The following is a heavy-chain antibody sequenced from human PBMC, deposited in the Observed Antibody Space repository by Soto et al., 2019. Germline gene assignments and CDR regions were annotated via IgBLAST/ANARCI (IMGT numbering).Heavy chain of an antibody. CDR2: IIPIFGTA. V-gene: IGHV1-69*13. CDR1: GGTFSSYA. Sequence: SVKVSCKASGGTFSSYAISWVRQAPGQGLEWMGGIIPIFGTANYAQKFQGRVTITADESTSTAYMELSSLRSEDTAVYYCASYSGWYGDDAFDIWGQGTMVTVSS. J-gene: IGHJ3*02. D-gene: IGHD6-19*01. CDR3: ASYSGWYGDDAFDI.